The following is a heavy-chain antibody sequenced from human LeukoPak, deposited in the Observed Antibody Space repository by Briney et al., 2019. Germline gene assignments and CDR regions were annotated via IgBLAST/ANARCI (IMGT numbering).Heavy chain of an antibody. Sequence: GGSLRLSCAASGFTFSSYSMNWVRQAPGKGLEWVSYISSSSYTNYADSVKGRFTISRDNAKNSLYLQMNSLRAEDTAVYYCASFDYGDPFDYWGQGTLVTVSS. V-gene: IGHV3-21*05. CDR3: ASFDYGDPFDY. CDR2: ISSSSYT. CDR1: GFTFSSYS. D-gene: IGHD4-17*01. J-gene: IGHJ4*02.